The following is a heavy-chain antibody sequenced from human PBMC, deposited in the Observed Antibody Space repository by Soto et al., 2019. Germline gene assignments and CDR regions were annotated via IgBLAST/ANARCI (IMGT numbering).Heavy chain of an antibody. CDR1: GYTLTELS. J-gene: IGHJ4*02. CDR2: FDPEDGET. Sequence: ASVKVSCKVSGYTLTELSMHWVRQAPGKGLEWMGGFDPEDGETIYAQKFQGRVTMTEDTSTDTAYMELSSLRSEDTAVYYCATNYAGWRSAGHSSGWYYFDYWGQGTLVTVSS. CDR3: ATNYAGWRSAGHSSGWYYFDY. V-gene: IGHV1-24*01. D-gene: IGHD6-19*01.